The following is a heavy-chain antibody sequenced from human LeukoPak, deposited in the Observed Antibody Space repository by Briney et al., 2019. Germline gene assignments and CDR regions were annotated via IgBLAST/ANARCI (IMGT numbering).Heavy chain of an antibody. CDR3: ARVSLPSEYSGSFDY. D-gene: IGHD1-26*01. Sequence: SVKVSCKASGGTFSSYAISWVRQAPGQGLERMGGIIPIFGTANYAQKFQGRVTITADESTSTAYMELSSLRSEDTAVYYCARVSLPSEYSGSFDYWGQGTLVTVSS. V-gene: IGHV1-69*13. J-gene: IGHJ4*02. CDR1: GGTFSSYA. CDR2: IIPIFGTA.